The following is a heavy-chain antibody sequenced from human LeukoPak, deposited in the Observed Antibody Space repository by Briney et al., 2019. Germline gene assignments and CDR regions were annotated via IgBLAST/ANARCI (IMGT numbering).Heavy chain of an antibody. J-gene: IGHJ4*02. CDR1: GFTFSSYS. CDR2: ISSSSSYI. Sequence: GGSLRLSCAASGFTFSSYSMNWVRQAPGKGLEWVSSISSSSSYIYYADSVKGRFTISRDNAKNSLYLQMNSLRAEDTAVYYCARDYYDSSGYYPPPGYWGQGTLVTVSS. CDR3: ARDYYDSSGYYPPPGY. V-gene: IGHV3-21*01. D-gene: IGHD3-22*01.